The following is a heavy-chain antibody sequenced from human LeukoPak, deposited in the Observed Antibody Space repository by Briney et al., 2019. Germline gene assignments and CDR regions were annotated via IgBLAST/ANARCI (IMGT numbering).Heavy chain of an antibody. CDR1: GYSFTSYW. D-gene: IGHD1-26*01. J-gene: IGHJ3*02. CDR2: IYPGDSDT. CDR3: ARPRSVGASHDAFDI. V-gene: IGHV5-51*01. Sequence: GESLKISCKGSGYSFTSYWIGWVRQMPGKGLEWMGIIYPGDSDTRYSPSFQGQVTISADKSISTAYLQWSSLKASDTAMYHCARPRSVGASHDAFDIWGRGTMVTVSS.